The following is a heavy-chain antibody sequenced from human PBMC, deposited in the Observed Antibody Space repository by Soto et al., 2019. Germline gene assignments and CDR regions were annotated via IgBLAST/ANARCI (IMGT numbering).Heavy chain of an antibody. V-gene: IGHV1-46*01. CDR2: INPSGGST. CDR1: GYTFTSYY. D-gene: IGHD3-10*01. Sequence: ASVKVSCKASGYTFTSYYMHWVRQAPGQGLEWMGIINPSGGSTSYAQKFQGRVTMTRDTATSTVYMELSSLRSEDTAVYYCARDPYGSGHWVRYNYGMDVWGQGTTVTVSS. J-gene: IGHJ6*02. CDR3: ARDPYGSGHWVRYNYGMDV.